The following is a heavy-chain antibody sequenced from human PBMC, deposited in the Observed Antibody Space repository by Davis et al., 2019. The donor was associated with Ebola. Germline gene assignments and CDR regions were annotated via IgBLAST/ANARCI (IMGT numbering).Heavy chain of an antibody. D-gene: IGHD3-16*01. J-gene: IGHJ6*01. CDR2: LDTSGDT. V-gene: IGHV3-66*01. CDR3: TGGISVERRGRYSSTNYHSGRDG. Sequence: GGSLRLSCAASGFTVITKSMTWVRQAPGKGLEWVSVLDTSGDTASADSVKGRFTISRDNSENPAYLLMHGLRTEYTAVYYCTGGISVERRGRYSSTNYHSGRDGWGPGTTVTVSS. CDR1: GFTVITKS.